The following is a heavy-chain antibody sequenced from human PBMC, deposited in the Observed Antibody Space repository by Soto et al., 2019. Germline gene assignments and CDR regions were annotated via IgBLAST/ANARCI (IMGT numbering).Heavy chain of an antibody. CDR3: AKHRVLQLIPIWPDT. V-gene: IGHV3-30*18. CDR2: VSSDGNNK. D-gene: IGHD2-2*01. CDR1: VFSFSNYG. Sequence: GGSLRLSCVASVFSFSNYGMHLVRQAPGKGLEWVAFVSSDGNNKYYAESVKGRFTISRDNAKNTLYLQVDRLTVDDTAVYYCAKHRVLQLIPIWPDTWGQGTLVTASS. J-gene: IGHJ5*02.